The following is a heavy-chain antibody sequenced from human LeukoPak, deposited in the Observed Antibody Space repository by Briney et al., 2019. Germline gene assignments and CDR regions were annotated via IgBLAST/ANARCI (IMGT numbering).Heavy chain of an antibody. V-gene: IGHV3-53*01. CDR3: AKHRRVVTAIPYYFDY. CDR2: IYSGGST. Sequence: PGGSLRLSCTVSGFTFSTNSMSWVRQTPGKGLEWVSFIYSGGSTYYSDSVKGRFTISRDNSKNTLYLQMNSLRAEDTAVYYCAKHRRVVTAIPYYFDYWGQGTLVTVSS. D-gene: IGHD2-21*02. J-gene: IGHJ4*02. CDR1: GFTFSTNS.